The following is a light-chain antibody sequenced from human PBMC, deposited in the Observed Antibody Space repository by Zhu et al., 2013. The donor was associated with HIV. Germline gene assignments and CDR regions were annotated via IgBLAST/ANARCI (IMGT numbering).Light chain of an antibody. V-gene: IGKV3-15*01. CDR1: ENIRGN. Sequence: EVVLMQSPGTVFLSPGERATLSCRASENIRGNLAWYQQKPGQAPRLFIYGASTRATGIPDRFSGSGSGTEFTLTISSLQSEDFAFYYCQQYNNWPITFGQGARLQIK. J-gene: IGKJ5*01. CDR3: QQYNNWPIT. CDR2: GAS.